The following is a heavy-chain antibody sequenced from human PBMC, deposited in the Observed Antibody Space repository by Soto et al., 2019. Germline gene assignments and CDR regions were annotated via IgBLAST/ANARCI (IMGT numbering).Heavy chain of an antibody. CDR3: AGISTLSRHDALPTAFQ. D-gene: IGHD1-1*01. CDR2: IYYSATT. V-gene: IGHV4-59*12. CDR1: GGCSSREY. J-gene: IGHJ1*01. Sequence: ALAIGCAVSGGCSSREYWSWIRQPPGKGLEWIGYIYYSATTNYNPSLKSRVTISVDTSKNQFSLKLSSVTAADSAVYSCAGISTLSRHDALPTAFQ.